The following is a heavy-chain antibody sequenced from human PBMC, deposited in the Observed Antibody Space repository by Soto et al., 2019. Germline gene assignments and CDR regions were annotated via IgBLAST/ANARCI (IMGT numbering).Heavy chain of an antibody. CDR3: ARVYASSSWYYFDY. V-gene: IGHV1-2*02. D-gene: IGHD6-13*01. CDR1: GYTFTGYY. J-gene: IGHJ4*02. Sequence: RASVKVSCKASGYTFTGYYMHWVRQAPGQGLEWMGWINPNSGGTNYAQKFQGGVTMTRDTSISTAYMELSRLRSDDTAVYYCARVYASSSWYYFDYWGQGTLVTVSS. CDR2: INPNSGGT.